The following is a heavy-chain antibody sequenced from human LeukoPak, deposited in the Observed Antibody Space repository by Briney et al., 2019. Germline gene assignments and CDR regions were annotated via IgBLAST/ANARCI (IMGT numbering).Heavy chain of an antibody. D-gene: IGHD5-18*01. J-gene: IGHJ4*02. Sequence: PSDTLCLTCAVSGDSISCCYWTWIRQSAGKGLEWIGRVFISGNTNYNPSLQGRVTMSVDRSKSQFSLRLRSVTAADTAVYYCVRQGYNYGAFNAWGQGTLVTVSS. CDR3: VRQGYNYGAFNA. V-gene: IGHV4-4*07. CDR2: VFISGNT. CDR1: GDSISCCY.